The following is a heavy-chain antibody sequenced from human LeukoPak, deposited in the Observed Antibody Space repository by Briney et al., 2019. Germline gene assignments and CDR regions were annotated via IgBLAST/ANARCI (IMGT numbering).Heavy chain of an antibody. CDR1: GFTFSTYL. CDR2: VRGSGVDK. V-gene: IGHV3-7*01. D-gene: IGHD1-1*01. CDR3: ARWNFAFDM. J-gene: IGHJ3*02. Sequence: GGSLRLSCAASGFTFSTYLMGWVRQAPGKGLEWVANVRGSGVDKFYVDSVKGRFSISRDNARNSVYLQMSSLRAEDTAVYYCARWNFAFDMWGQGTMVTVST.